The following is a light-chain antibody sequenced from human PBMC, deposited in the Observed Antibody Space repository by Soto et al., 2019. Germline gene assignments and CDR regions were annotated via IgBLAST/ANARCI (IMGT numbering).Light chain of an antibody. CDR1: QSVSSSH. Sequence: MVTQSACTLSLSTGERATLSCRASQSVSSSHLAWYQQKPGQAPRLLIYGTSSRATGIPDRFSGSGSGTDFTLTISRLEPEDFAVYYCQQYGSSPFTFGPRTKVAIK. J-gene: IGKJ3*01. CDR2: GTS. CDR3: QQYGSSPFT. V-gene: IGKV3-20*01.